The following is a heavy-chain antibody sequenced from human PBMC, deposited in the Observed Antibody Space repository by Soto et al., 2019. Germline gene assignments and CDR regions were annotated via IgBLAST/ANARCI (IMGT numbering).Heavy chain of an antibody. CDR3: ARALLGYCSSTSCYTGYYYYGMDV. D-gene: IGHD2-2*02. Sequence: QVQLVQSGAEVKKPGASVKVSCKASGYTFTSYYMHWVRQAPGQGLEWMGIINPSGGSTSYAQKVQGRVTMTRDTSTSTVYLELSSLRSEDTAVYYCARALLGYCSSTSCYTGYYYYGMDVWGQGTTVTVSS. J-gene: IGHJ6*02. CDR1: GYTFTSYY. V-gene: IGHV1-46*01. CDR2: INPSGGST.